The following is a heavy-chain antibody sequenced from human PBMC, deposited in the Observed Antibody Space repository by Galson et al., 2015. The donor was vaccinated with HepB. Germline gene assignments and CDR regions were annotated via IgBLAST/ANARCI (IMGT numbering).Heavy chain of an antibody. J-gene: IGHJ4*02. CDR1: GFTFSSYG. D-gene: IGHD6-19*01. V-gene: IGHV3-33*06. CDR2: IWYDGSNK. Sequence: SLRLSCAASGFTFSSYGMHWVRQAPGKGLEWVAVIWYDGSNKYYADSVKGRLTISRDNSKNALYLQMNSLRAEDTAVYCCAKRHSSGWYTVDDWGQGTLVTVSS. CDR3: AKRHSSGWYTVDD.